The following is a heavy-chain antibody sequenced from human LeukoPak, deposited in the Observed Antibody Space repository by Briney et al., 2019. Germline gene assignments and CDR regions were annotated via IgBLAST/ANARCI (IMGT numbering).Heavy chain of an antibody. CDR3: AREKYDYVWGSYRALGVDY. V-gene: IGHV3-21*01. J-gene: IGHJ4*02. Sequence: GGSLRLSCAASGFTSSSYSMNWVRQAPGKGLEWVSSISSSSSYIYYADSVKGRFTISRDNAKNSLYLQMNSLRAEDTAVYYCAREKYDYVWGSYRALGVDYWGQGTLVTVSS. D-gene: IGHD3-16*01. CDR2: ISSSSSYI. CDR1: GFTSSSYS.